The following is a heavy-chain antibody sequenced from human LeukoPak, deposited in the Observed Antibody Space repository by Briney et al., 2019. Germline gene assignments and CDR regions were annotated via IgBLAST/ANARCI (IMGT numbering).Heavy chain of an antibody. CDR1: GFTFSSHT. V-gene: IGHV3-23*01. Sequence: PGGSLRLSCAASGFTFSSHTMTWVRQAPGKGLEWVSAILDSGGNTYYADSVKGRFTISRDNSKNTLYLQMNSLKVEDTAVYYCAKGRGLVSPDDHWGQGTLVTVSS. CDR3: AKGRGLVSPDDH. CDR2: ILDSGGNT. D-gene: IGHD3/OR15-3a*01. J-gene: IGHJ4*02.